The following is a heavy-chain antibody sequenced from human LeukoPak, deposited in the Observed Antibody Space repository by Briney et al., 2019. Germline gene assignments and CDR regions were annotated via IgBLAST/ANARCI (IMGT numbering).Heavy chain of an antibody. CDR2: ISAYNGNT. V-gene: IGHV1-18*01. CDR3: ARDVYYDFWSGYISH. CDR1: GYTFTSYG. Sequence: ASVKVSCKASGYTFTSYGISWVRQAPGQGLEWMGWISAYNGNTNYAQKLQGRVTMTTDTSTSTAYMELRSLRSDDTAVYYCARDVYYDFWSGYISHWGQGTLVTVSS. J-gene: IGHJ4*02. D-gene: IGHD3-3*01.